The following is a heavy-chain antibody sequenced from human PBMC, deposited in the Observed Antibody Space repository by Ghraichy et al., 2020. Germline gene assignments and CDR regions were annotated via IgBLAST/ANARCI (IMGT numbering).Heavy chain of an antibody. J-gene: IGHJ5*02. CDR1: GFTFSSYA. D-gene: IGHD6-6*01. CDR3: AKEHAGYSSSSGLFDP. V-gene: IGHV3-23*01. CDR2: ISGSGGST. Sequence: GGSLRLSCAASGFTFSSYAMSWVRQAPGKGLEWVSAISGSGGSTYYADSVKGRFTISRDNSKNTLYLQMNSLRAEDTAVYYCAKEHAGYSSSSGLFDPWGQGTLVTVSS.